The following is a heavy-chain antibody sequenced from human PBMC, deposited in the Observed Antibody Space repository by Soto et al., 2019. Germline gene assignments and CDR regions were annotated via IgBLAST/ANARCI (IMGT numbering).Heavy chain of an antibody. D-gene: IGHD1-7*01. V-gene: IGHV3-30-3*01. CDR1: GFTFSSYA. J-gene: IGHJ3*01. CDR2: ISYDGSNK. CDR3: ARAYNWNYAR. Sequence: PGGSLRLSCAASGFTFSSYAMHWVRQAPGKGLEWVAVISYDGSNKYYADSVKGRFTISRDNSKNTLYLQMNSLRAEDTAVYYCARAYNWNYARWGQGTMVTVSS.